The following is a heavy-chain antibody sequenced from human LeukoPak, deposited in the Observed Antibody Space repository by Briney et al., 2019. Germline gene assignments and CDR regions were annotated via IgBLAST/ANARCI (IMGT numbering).Heavy chain of an antibody. CDR1: GFTFYDYG. CDR2: ITWNADNT. CDR3: ARDWRSGYSIDN. J-gene: IGHJ4*02. V-gene: IGHV3-20*04. Sequence: GALRLSCAASGFTFYDYGMGWVRPVSGMGLEWVSGITWNADNTGYAEAVKGRFTISRDNAKNSLYLQMNSLRAEDTALYYCARDWRSGYSIDNWGQGTLVTVSS. D-gene: IGHD6-19*01.